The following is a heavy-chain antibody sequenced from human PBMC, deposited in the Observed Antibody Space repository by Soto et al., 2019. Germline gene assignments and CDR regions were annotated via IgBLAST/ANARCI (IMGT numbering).Heavy chain of an antibody. CDR2: INPKSDDT. V-gene: IGHV1-2*02. CDR3: ARENWASSPNFDY. J-gene: IGHJ4*02. Sequence: QVQLVQSGSEVKKPGASVKVSCKASGYPFSDNQIHWLRRAPGQGLEWMGRINPKSDDTNYAQKFQGRVTMTRDTSIDTAYLELTGLTSDDTATYYCARENWASSPNFDYWGQGTLVTVSS. D-gene: IGHD6-13*01. CDR1: GYPFSDNQ.